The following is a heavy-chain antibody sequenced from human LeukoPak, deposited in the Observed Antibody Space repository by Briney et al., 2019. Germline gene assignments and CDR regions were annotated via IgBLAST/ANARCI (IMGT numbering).Heavy chain of an antibody. Sequence: SETLSLTCTVSGGSISSYYWSWIRQPPGKGLEWIGYIYYSGSTNYNPSLKSRVTISVDTSKNQFSLKLSSVTAADTAVYYCARGSAFVTTYRGGNWFDPWGQGTLVTVSS. J-gene: IGHJ5*02. D-gene: IGHD5-18*01. CDR1: GGSISSYY. V-gene: IGHV4-59*01. CDR2: IYYSGST. CDR3: ARGSAFVTTYRGGNWFDP.